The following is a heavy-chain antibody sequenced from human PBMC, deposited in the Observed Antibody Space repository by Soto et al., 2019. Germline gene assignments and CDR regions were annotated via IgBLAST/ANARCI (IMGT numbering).Heavy chain of an antibody. CDR2: INPNSGVA. J-gene: IGHJ6*02. Sequence: VELVQSGAEVEKPGAAVRISCKTSGYTFTADYIHWVRQAPGQGLEWMGWINPNSGVANYAQKFQGRVTMTRDTSISTVYMELTKMRSEDTTIYYCARQGSGSEYPQYFYYGMDVWGQGATAAASS. V-gene: IGHV1-2*02. CDR1: GYTFTADY. D-gene: IGHD5-12*01. CDR3: ARQGSGSEYPQYFYYGMDV.